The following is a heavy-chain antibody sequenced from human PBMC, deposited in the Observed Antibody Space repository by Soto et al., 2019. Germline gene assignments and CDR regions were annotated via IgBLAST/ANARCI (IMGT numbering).Heavy chain of an antibody. Sequence: QVQLVQSGAEVKKPGSSVKVSCKASGGRFSSYAISWVRQAPGQGLEWMGGIIPIFGTANYAQKFQGRVTITADESTSTAYMELSSLRSEDTAVYYCARGGLDYGDLYWYFDLWGRGTLVTVSS. CDR1: GGRFSSYA. CDR3: ARGGLDYGDLYWYFDL. J-gene: IGHJ2*01. D-gene: IGHD4-17*01. CDR2: IIPIFGTA. V-gene: IGHV1-69*01.